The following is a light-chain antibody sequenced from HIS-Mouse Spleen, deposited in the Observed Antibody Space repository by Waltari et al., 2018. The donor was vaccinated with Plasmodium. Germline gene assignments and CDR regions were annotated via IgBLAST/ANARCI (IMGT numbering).Light chain of an antibody. CDR1: RSDFGGYNY. Sequence: QSALTQPRSVSGSPGQSVTLSCTGTRSDFGGYNYVSWYQQHPGKAPKLMIYDVSKRPSGVPDRFSGSKSGNTASLTISGLQAEDEADYYCCSYAGSYTLVFGGGTKLTVL. V-gene: IGLV2-11*01. J-gene: IGLJ2*01. CDR3: CSYAGSYTLV. CDR2: DVS.